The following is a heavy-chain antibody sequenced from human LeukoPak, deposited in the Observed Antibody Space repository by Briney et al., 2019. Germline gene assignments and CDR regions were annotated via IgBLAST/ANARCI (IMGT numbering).Heavy chain of an antibody. CDR1: GASIRSSDW. V-gene: IGHV4-4*02. CDR2: IYHSGST. Sequence: PSETLSLTCAVSGASIRSSDWWSWVRQPPGKGLEWIGEIYHSGSTNYNPSLKSRVTISVDRSKNQFFLKLSSVTAADTAVYYCARETVAGHFDYWGQGTLVTVSS. CDR3: ARETVAGHFDY. D-gene: IGHD6-19*01. J-gene: IGHJ4*02.